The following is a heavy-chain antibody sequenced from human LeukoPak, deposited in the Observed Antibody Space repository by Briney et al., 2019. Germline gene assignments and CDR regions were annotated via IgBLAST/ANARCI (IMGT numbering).Heavy chain of an antibody. D-gene: IGHD3-22*01. CDR2: ISSSGSTI. V-gene: IGHV3-11*01. J-gene: IGHJ4*02. CDR1: GSTFSDYY. Sequence: GGSLRLSCAASGSTFSDYYMSWIRQAPGKGLEWVSYISSSGSTIYYADSVKGRFTISRGNAKNSLYLQMNSLRAEDTAVYYCAHLSHYYDSSGYYIDFDYWGQGTLVTVSS. CDR3: AHLSHYYDSSGYYIDFDY.